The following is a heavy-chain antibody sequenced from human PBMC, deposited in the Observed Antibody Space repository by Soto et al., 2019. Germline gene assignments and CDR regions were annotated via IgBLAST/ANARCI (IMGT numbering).Heavy chain of an antibody. CDR2: ISAYNGNP. Sequence: QVQLVQSGAEVKKPGASVKVSCKASGYTFTSYGIIWVRQAPGQGLEWMGWISAYNGNPNYAQKLQGRVTMTTDTSTTTAYMELRSLRSDDTAVYYCARDSGRYCSSTSCYLGDYWGQGTLVTVSS. J-gene: IGHJ4*02. CDR1: GYTFTSYG. CDR3: ARDSGRYCSSTSCYLGDY. V-gene: IGHV1-18*01. D-gene: IGHD2-2*01.